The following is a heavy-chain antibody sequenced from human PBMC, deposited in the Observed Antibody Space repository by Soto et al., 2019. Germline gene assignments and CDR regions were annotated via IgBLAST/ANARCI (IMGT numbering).Heavy chain of an antibody. CDR2: ISYDGRNE. CDR3: ARPDYGDYYFDY. Sequence: QVQLVESGGGVVQPGRSLRLSCAVSGFTFSSYAMHWVRQAPGKGMEWVAVISYDGRNEYYADSVKGRFTISRDNFKHTLYLQMNSLRAEDTAVYFCARPDYGDYYFDYWGQGTQVTVSS. J-gene: IGHJ4*02. V-gene: IGHV3-30*04. CDR1: GFTFSSYA. D-gene: IGHD4-17*01.